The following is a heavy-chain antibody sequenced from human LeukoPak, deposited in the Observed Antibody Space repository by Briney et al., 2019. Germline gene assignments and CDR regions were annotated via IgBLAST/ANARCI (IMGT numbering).Heavy chain of an antibody. CDR2: FSRSSSYI. CDR3: ARDPGYCSGGGCHQNYFDY. J-gene: IGHJ4*02. D-gene: IGHD2-15*01. Sequence: PGGSLRLSCVASGFTFSSYSMNWVRQAPGKGLEWVSSFSRSSSYIYYADSVKGRFTISRDNAKNSLYLQMNSLRAEDTAVYYCARDPGYCSGGGCHQNYFDYWGQGTLVTVSS. CDR1: GFTFSSYS. V-gene: IGHV3-21*01.